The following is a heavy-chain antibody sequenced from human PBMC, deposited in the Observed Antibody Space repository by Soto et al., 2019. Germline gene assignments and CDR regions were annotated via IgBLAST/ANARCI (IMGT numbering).Heavy chain of an antibody. Sequence: GGSLRLSCAASGLIFSSYAMTWVRQAPGKGLEWVSGISGSGSSTNYADSVKGRFTISRDNSKNTLYLQMNSLRAEDTAVYYWARDRVPLYYMDGWGKGTTVTVSS. J-gene: IGHJ6*03. D-gene: IGHD2-2*01. V-gene: IGHV3-23*01. CDR1: GLIFSSYA. CDR2: ISGSGSST. CDR3: ARDRVPLYYMDG.